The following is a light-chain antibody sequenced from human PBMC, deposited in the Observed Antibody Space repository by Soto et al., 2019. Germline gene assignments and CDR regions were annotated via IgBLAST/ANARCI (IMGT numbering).Light chain of an antibody. CDR1: SSDVGSYNL. J-gene: IGLJ1*01. Sequence: QSALTQPASVSGSPGQSITISCTGTSSDVGSYNLVSWYQQHPGKAPKLMIYEVSKRPSGVSNRFSGSKSGNTASLTISGRQADDEADYYCCSYAGSSTFLDVFGTGTKVTVL. CDR2: EVS. CDR3: CSYAGSSTFLDV. V-gene: IGLV2-23*02.